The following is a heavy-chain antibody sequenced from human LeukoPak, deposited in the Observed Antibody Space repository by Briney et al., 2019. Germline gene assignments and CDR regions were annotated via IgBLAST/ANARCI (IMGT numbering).Heavy chain of an antibody. CDR2: IYYSGST. CDR1: GGSISRNTYY. Sequence: PSETLSLTCTVSGGSISRNTYYWGWIRQPPGKGLEWIGSIYYSGSTYDNPSLKSRVTISVDTSKNQFSLKLSSVTAADTAVYYCAARYYGSGSYLPNWFDPWGQGTLVTVSS. D-gene: IGHD3-10*01. CDR3: AARYYGSGSYLPNWFDP. V-gene: IGHV4-39*07. J-gene: IGHJ5*02.